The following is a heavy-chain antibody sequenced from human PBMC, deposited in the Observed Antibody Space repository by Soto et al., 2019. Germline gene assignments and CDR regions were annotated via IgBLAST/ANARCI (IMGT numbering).Heavy chain of an antibody. Sequence: HEPLVQSGAEVKRPGASLKVSCKASGYSFTGYYIHWVRQAPGQGLEWMGWINPDSGATNYAQKFQGRLTLTSDTSISTASMELTSLTSDDTAVYYCARGDYGTGGYPFPYFDYWGQGTLVIVSS. CDR3: ARGDYGTGGYPFPYFDY. CDR1: GYSFTGYY. J-gene: IGHJ4*02. CDR2: INPDSGAT. D-gene: IGHD2-8*02. V-gene: IGHV1-2*02.